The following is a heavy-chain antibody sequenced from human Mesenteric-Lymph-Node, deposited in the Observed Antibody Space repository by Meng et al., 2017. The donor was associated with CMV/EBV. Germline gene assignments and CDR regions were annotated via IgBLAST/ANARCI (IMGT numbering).Heavy chain of an antibody. CDR1: GFTVSSNY. V-gene: IGHV3-66*02. J-gene: IGHJ4*02. CDR3: ARASITYSSSWRGLDY. CDR2: LYSGGST. Sequence: GESLKISCAASGFTVSSNYMSWVRQAPGKGLEWVSVLYSGGSTYYADSVKGRFTISRDNSKNTLYLQMDSLRAEDTAVYYCARASITYSSSWRGLDYWGQGTLVTVSS. D-gene: IGHD6-13*01.